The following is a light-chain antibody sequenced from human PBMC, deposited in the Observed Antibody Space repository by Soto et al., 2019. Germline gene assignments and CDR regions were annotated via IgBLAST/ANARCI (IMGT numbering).Light chain of an antibody. CDR1: SSDVGPYNL. V-gene: IGLV2-23*02. CDR2: EVV. J-gene: IGLJ2*01. Sequence: QSALTQPASVSGSPGQSITISCTGSSSDVGPYNLVSWYQHHPGKSPKLMISEVVKRPSGVSNSFSGSKSGNTASLTISGLQAEDEADYYCCSYAGSSMFVFGGGTKLTVL. CDR3: CSYAGSSMFV.